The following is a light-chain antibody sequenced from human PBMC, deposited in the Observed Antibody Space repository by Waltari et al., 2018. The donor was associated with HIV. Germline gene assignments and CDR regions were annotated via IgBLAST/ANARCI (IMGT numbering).Light chain of an antibody. CDR1: SSDVGSYNL. CDR3: CSYAGSSNVV. V-gene: IGLV2-23*01. CDR2: EGS. J-gene: IGLJ2*01. Sequence: QSALTQHASVSGSPGQSITISCTGTSSDVGSYNLVSWSQQHPGKAPKLMIYEGSKRPSGVSNRFSGSKSGNTASLTISGLQAEDEADYYCCSYAGSSNVVFGGGTKLTVL.